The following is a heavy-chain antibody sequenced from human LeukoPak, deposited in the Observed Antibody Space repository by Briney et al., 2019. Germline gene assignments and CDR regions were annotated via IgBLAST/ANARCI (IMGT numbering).Heavy chain of an antibody. Sequence: ASVKVSCKASGYTFTWYYMHWVRQAPGQGLEWMGILNPRGGGTSYAQKFQGRLTMTRDTSTSTVYMALSSLRSEDTAVYYCARHSYSGSDPFDYWGQGTLVTVSS. V-gene: IGHV1-46*01. CDR1: GYTFTWYY. J-gene: IGHJ4*02. CDR3: ARHSYSGSDPFDY. CDR2: LNPRGGGT. D-gene: IGHD5-12*01.